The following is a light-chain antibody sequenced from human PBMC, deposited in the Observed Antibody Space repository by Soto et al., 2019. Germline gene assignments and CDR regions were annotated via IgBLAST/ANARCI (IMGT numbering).Light chain of an antibody. J-gene: IGLJ3*02. V-gene: IGLV4-69*01. Sequence: QPVLTQSPSASASLGASVKLTCTLSSGHSSNVIAWHQQQPERGPRYLMKVNSDGSHTKGDGIPDRFSGSSSGTERYLTISSLQSEDEADYYCQTWSAGVRVFGGGTQLTVL. CDR3: QTWSAGVRV. CDR2: VNSDGSH. CDR1: SGHSSNV.